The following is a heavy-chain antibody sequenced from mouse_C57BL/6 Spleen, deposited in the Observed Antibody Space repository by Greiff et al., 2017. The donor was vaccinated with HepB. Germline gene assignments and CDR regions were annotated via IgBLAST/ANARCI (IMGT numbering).Heavy chain of an antibody. CDR1: GYTFTSYW. CDR3: ARPYYSNYAMDY. D-gene: IGHD2-5*01. V-gene: IGHV1-59*01. Sequence: QVQLQQSGAELVRPGTSVKLSCKASGYTFTSYWMHWVKQRPGQGLEWIGVIDPSDSYTNYNQKFKGKATLTVDTSSSTAYMQLSSLTSEDSAVYYCARPYYSNYAMDYWGQGTSVTVSS. J-gene: IGHJ4*01. CDR2: IDPSDSYT.